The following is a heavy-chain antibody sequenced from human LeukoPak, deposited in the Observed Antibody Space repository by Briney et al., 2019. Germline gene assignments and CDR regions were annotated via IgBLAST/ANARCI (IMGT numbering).Heavy chain of an antibody. CDR3: AKDGSWSCTD. V-gene: IGHV3-30*02. J-gene: IGHJ4*02. CDR1: GFTFSSSA. D-gene: IGHD2-8*02. CDR2: IAHHGSDK. Sequence: PGGSLRLSCAASGFTFSSSAMHWVRQGPGKGLEWVAYIAHHGSDKYYADSVKGRFTISRDNSKRTLSLQINSLRPEDTAVYYCAKDGSWSCTDWGQGTLVTVSS.